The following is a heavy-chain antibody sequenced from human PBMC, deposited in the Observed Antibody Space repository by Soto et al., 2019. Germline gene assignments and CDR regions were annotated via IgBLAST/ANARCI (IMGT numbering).Heavy chain of an antibody. CDR3: ARSGSSSWYLDY. V-gene: IGHV3-33*01. D-gene: IGHD6-13*01. Sequence: QVQLVESGGGVVQPGRSLRLSCAASGFTFSSYGMHWVRQAPGKGLEWVAVIWYDGSNKYYADSVKGRFTISRDNSKNTLYLQMNSLRAEDTAVYYCARSGSSSWYLDYWGQGTLVTVSS. CDR1: GFTFSSYG. J-gene: IGHJ4*02. CDR2: IWYDGSNK.